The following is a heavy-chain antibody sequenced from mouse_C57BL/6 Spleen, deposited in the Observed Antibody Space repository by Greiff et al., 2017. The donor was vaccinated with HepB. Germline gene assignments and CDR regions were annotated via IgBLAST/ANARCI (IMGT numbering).Heavy chain of an antibody. D-gene: IGHD4-1*01. J-gene: IGHJ3*01. V-gene: IGHV5-16*01. CDR2: INYDGSST. CDR3: ARQTGASAWFAY. CDR1: GFTFSDYY. Sequence: EVQVVESEGGLVQPGSSMKLSCTASGFTFSDYYMAWVRQVPEKGLEWVANINYDGSSTYYLDSLKSRFIISRDNAKNILYLQMSSLKSEDTATYYCARQTGASAWFAYWGQGTLVTVSA.